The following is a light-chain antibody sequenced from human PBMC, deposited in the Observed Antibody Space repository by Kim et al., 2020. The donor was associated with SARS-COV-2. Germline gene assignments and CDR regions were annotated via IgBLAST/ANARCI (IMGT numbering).Light chain of an antibody. CDR1: QSISSIH. Sequence: EIVLTQSPGTLSLSPGERATLSCRASQSISSIHVAWYQQKRGRAPRLIIYAISNRATDIPDRFSGSGAGTDCTLTISRLEPEDFAVYYCQQYADSPPTFGQGTKVDIK. CDR2: AIS. CDR3: QQYADSPPT. V-gene: IGKV3-20*01. J-gene: IGKJ1*01.